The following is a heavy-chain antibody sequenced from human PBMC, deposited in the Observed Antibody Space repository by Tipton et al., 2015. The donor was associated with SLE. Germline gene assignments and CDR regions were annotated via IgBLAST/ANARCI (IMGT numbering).Heavy chain of an antibody. V-gene: IGHV1-18*01. CDR3: ARAPLYNYGPPYYGVDV. J-gene: IGHJ6*02. CDR2: ISAYNGNT. D-gene: IGHD5-18*01. Sequence: QSGAEVKKPGASVKVSCKASGYTFTSYGISWVRQAPGQGLEWMGWISAYNGNTNYAQKLQGRVTMTTDTSASTAYMELRRLRSDDTAVYYCARAPLYNYGPPYYGVDVWGQGTTVTVSS. CDR1: GYTFTSYG.